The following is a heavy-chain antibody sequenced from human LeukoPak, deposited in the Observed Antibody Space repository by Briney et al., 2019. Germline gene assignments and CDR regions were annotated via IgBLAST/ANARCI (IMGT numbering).Heavy chain of an antibody. J-gene: IGHJ4*02. CDR1: GFTFSNSA. D-gene: IGHD1-26*01. CDR2: ISDSGRKT. V-gene: IGHV3-23*01. CDR3: AKDWSCDF. Sequence: GGSLRLSCAASGFTFSNSAMTWVRQAPGKGLEWVSAISDSGRKTHYADSVKGRFTISRDNSKNTLYLQMNSLRVEDTAIYYCAKDWSCDFWGQGTLITVSS.